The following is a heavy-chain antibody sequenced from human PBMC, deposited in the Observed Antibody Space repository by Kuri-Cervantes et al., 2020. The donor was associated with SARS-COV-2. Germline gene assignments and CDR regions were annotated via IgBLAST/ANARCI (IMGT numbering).Heavy chain of an antibody. J-gene: IGHJ4*02. CDR2: ISGSGGST. V-gene: IGHV3-23*01. Sequence: GESLKISCAASGFTFSSYWMSWVRQAPGKGLEWVSAISGSGGSTYYADSVKGRFTISRDNSKNTLYLQMNSLRAEDTAVYYCASSLLGTLDYWGQGTLVTVSS. CDR3: ASSLLGTLDY. D-gene: IGHD1-14*01. CDR1: GFTFSSYW.